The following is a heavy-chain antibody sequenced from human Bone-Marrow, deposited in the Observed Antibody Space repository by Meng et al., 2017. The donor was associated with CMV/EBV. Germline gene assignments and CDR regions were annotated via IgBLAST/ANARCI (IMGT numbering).Heavy chain of an antibody. D-gene: IGHD2-2*01. CDR1: GFTFSSYG. J-gene: IGHJ5*02. V-gene: IGHV3-30*02. CDR3: ARAAEKYQLNWFDP. CDR2: IRYDGSNK. Sequence: GGSLRLSCAASGFTFSSYGMHWVRQAPGKGLEWVAFIRYDGSNKYYADSVKGRFTISRDNSKNSLYLQMNSLRVEDTAVYYCARAAEKYQLNWFDPWGQGTLVTVSS.